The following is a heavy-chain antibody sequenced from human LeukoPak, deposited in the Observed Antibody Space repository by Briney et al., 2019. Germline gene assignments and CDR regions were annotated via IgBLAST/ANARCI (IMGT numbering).Heavy chain of an antibody. D-gene: IGHD2-8*01. CDR2: IYYSGST. CDR3: ARKRIFCTNGVCYYYFDY. CDR1: GGSIISSTYY. J-gene: IGHJ4*02. Sequence: PSETLSLTCTVSGGSIISSTYYWGWIRQPPGKGLEWIWCIYYSGSTYDNPALKSRVTICVDTAKNQFSLKLSSVTAAETAVYYCARKRIFCTNGVCYYYFDYWGKGTLVTVSS. V-gene: IGHV4-39*01.